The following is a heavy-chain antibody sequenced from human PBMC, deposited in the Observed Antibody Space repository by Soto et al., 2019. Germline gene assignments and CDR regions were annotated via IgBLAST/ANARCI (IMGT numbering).Heavy chain of an antibody. CDR1: GGSFSGYY. D-gene: IGHD6-13*01. CDR2: INHSGST. V-gene: IGHV4-34*01. J-gene: IGHJ4*02. CDR3: ARGRGGSSWYFDY. Sequence: PSETLSLTCAVYGGSFSGYYWSWIRQPPGKGLEWIGEINHSGSTNYNPSLKSRVTISVDTSKNQFSLKLSSVTAADTAVYYCARGRGGSSWYFDYWGQGTLVTVSS.